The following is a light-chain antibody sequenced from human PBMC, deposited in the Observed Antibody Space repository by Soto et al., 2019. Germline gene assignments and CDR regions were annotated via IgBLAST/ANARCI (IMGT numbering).Light chain of an antibody. CDR1: QDINTY. V-gene: IGKV1-27*01. CDR2: AAS. Sequence: EIQMTQSPSSLSASVGDTVTITCRASQDINTYLAWYQQKPGEVPQIIVYAASTLQSGVPSRFRGSGSGTDFTLTIRSLQPEDVATYFCQNYHTAAPFTFGPGTTVDI. J-gene: IGKJ3*01. CDR3: QNYHTAAPFT.